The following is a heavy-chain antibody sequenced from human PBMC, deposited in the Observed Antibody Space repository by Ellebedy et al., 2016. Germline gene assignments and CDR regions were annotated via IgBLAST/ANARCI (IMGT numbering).Heavy chain of an antibody. V-gene: IGHV1-18*01. CDR1: GYTFTNFG. CDR3: ARAGSCSGDRCLGYGMDV. Sequence: ASVKVSXKASGYTFTNFGVTWVRQAPGQGLEWMGCISAHNSNTNYAQNLQGRLTMTTDTAASTAYMELRSLRSDDTAVYYCARAGSCSGDRCLGYGMDVWGQGTTVTVTS. J-gene: IGHJ6*02. CDR2: ISAHNSNT. D-gene: IGHD2-15*01.